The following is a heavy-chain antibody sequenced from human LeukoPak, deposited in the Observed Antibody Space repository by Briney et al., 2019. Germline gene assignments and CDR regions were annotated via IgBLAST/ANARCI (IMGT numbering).Heavy chain of an antibody. V-gene: IGHV4-34*01. CDR3: ARGPTMGYYYYFMDG. J-gene: IGHJ6*03. CDR2: INHSGST. Sequence: SETLSLTCAVYGGSFSGYYWSWIRQPPGKGLEWIGEINHSGSTNYNPSLKSRVTISVDTSKNQFSLKMSSVTAADTAVYYCARGPTMGYYYYFMDGWGKGTTVTVSS. CDR1: GGSFSGYY. D-gene: IGHD3-10*01.